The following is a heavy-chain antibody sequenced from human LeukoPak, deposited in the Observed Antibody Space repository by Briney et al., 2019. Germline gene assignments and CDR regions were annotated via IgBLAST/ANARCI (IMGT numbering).Heavy chain of an antibody. Sequence: AASVKVSCKASGYTFTSYYMHWVRQAPGQGLEWMGGIIPIFGTANYAQKFQGRVTITADESTSTAYMELSSLRSEDTAVYYCARDLFLSSSPVPAEINGYWGQGTLVTVSS. J-gene: IGHJ4*02. D-gene: IGHD6-6*01. CDR2: IIPIFGTA. CDR3: ARDLFLSSSPVPAEINGY. CDR1: GYTFTSYY. V-gene: IGHV1-69*13.